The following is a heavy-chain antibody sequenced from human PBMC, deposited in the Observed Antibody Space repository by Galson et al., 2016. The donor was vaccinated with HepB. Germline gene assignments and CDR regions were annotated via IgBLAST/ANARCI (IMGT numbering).Heavy chain of an antibody. CDR3: ARGKLELRIDF. V-gene: IGHV1-46*01. CDR1: GYTFTSYF. Sequence: SVKVSCKASGYTFTSYFMHWVRQAPGQGLEWMGVINPNGGSTSYDQKFQGRVTMSRDTSTSTVYMYLSSLRSEDTAVYYCARGKLELRIDFWGQGTLVTVSS. J-gene: IGHJ4*02. D-gene: IGHD1-7*01. CDR2: INPNGGST.